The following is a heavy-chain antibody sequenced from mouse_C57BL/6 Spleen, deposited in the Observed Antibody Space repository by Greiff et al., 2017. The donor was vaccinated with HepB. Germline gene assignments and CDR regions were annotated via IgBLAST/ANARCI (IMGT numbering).Heavy chain of an antibody. CDR3: ARWGELVDFDY. J-gene: IGHJ2*01. D-gene: IGHD4-1*01. V-gene: IGHV1-82*01. Sequence: QVQLQQSGPELVKPGASVKISCKASGYAFSSSWMNWVKQRPGKGLEWIGRIYPGDGDTNYNGKFKGKATLTADKSSSTAYMQLSSLTSDDSAVYFCARWGELVDFDYWGQGTTLTVSS. CDR2: IYPGDGDT. CDR1: GYAFSSSW.